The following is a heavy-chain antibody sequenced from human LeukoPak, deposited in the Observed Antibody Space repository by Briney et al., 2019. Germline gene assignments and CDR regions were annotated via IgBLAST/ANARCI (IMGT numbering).Heavy chain of an antibody. D-gene: IGHD7-27*01. V-gene: IGHV1-8*01. CDR1: GYTFTNYD. J-gene: IGHJ4*02. CDR2: MSPNSGNT. Sequence: ASVKVSCKTSGYTFTNYDINWVRQATGQGFEWMGWMSPNSGNTGYAQKFQGRVAMTMDTSIRTAYMELSSQRSEDTAVYCARTPPNWGADYWGQGTLVTVSS. CDR3: ARTPPNWGADY.